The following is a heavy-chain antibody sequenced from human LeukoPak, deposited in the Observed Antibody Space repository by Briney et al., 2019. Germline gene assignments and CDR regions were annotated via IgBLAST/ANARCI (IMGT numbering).Heavy chain of an antibody. J-gene: IGHJ4*02. D-gene: IGHD3-16*01. CDR2: IKPDGSGK. V-gene: IGHV3-7*01. CDR3: ARSEAGGTY. CDR1: GFTFSNYW. Sequence: PGGSLRLSCAASGFTFSNYWMSWVRQAPGKGLEWVANIKPDGSGKFYVDSLKGRFTISRDNAKNSLYLQMNSLRAEDTAVYYCARSEAGGTYWGQGALVMVSS.